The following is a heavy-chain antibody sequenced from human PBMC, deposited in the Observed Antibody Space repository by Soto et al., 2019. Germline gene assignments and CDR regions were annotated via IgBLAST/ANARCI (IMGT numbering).Heavy chain of an antibody. Sequence: QVQLVESGGGVVQPGRSLRLSCAASGFTFSSYGMHWVRQAPGKGLEWVAVISYDGSNKYYADSVKGRFTISRDNSKNTLYLQMNSLRAEDTAVYYCAKAVMVTTHCDYWGQGTLVTVSS. CDR3: AKAVMVTTHCDY. D-gene: IGHD4-17*01. CDR1: GFTFSSYG. V-gene: IGHV3-30*18. J-gene: IGHJ4*02. CDR2: ISYDGSNK.